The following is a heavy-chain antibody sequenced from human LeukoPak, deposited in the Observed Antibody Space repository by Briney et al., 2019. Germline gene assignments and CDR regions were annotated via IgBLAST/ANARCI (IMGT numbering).Heavy chain of an antibody. CDR1: GYTFTSYD. CDR2: MNPNSGNA. V-gene: IGHV1-8*01. D-gene: IGHD2-2*01. CDR3: ARGVGVVPAALTYNWFDP. J-gene: IGHJ5*02. Sequence: ASVTVSCKASGYTFTSYDISWVRQAPGQGLEWMGWMNPNSGNAGYAQRFQGRVTITADESTSTAYMELSSLRSEDTAVYYCARGVGVVPAALTYNWFDPWGQGTLVTVSS.